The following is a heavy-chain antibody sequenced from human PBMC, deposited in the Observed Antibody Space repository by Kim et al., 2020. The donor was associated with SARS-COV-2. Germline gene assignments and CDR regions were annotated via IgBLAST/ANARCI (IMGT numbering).Heavy chain of an antibody. Sequence: ASVKVSCRASGYTFSGYYRHWVRQAPGQGLEWMGWINPNTGGTNYAQKFQGRVTMTRDTSISTAYMQLSSLRSDDTAVYYCAREYLAARRGMDVWGQGTTVTVSS. CDR2: INPNTGGT. V-gene: IGHV1-2*02. CDR3: AREYLAARRGMDV. D-gene: IGHD6-6*01. J-gene: IGHJ6*02. CDR1: GYTFSGYY.